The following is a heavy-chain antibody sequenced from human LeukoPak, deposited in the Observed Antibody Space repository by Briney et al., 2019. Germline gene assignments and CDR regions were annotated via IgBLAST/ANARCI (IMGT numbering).Heavy chain of an antibody. J-gene: IGHJ4*02. CDR2: IWFNGSNR. CDR3: AISTMIVVVPGY. D-gene: IGHD3-22*01. Sequence: GGSLRLSCRASGFTFSAYGMHWVRQAPGKGLEWVAFIWFNGSNRKYADSVKGRFTVSRDNAKNSLYLQMNSLRAEDTAVYFCAISTMIVVVPGYWGQGALVTVSS. CDR1: GFTFSAYG. V-gene: IGHV3-33*03.